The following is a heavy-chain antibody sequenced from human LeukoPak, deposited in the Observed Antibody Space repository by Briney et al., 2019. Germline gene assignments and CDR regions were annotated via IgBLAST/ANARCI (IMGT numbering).Heavy chain of an antibody. Sequence: GASVEVSCKASGYTFTGYYMHWVRQAPGQGLEWMGWINPNSGGTNYAQKFQGRVTMTRDTSISTAYMELSRLRSDDTAVYYCARVGRRGADYYYYMDVWGKGTTVTVSS. CDR3: ARVGRRGADYYYYMDV. J-gene: IGHJ6*03. CDR2: INPNSGGT. V-gene: IGHV1-2*02. CDR1: GYTFTGYY. D-gene: IGHD1-26*01.